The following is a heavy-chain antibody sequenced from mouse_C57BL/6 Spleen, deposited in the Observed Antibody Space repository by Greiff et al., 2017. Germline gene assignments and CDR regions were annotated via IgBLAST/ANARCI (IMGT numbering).Heavy chain of an antibody. CDR2: ISDGGSYT. D-gene: IGHD4-1*01. Sequence: EVHLVESGGGLVKPGGSLKLSCAASGFTFSSYAMSWVRQTPEKRLEWVATISDGGSYTYYPDNVKGRFTISRDNAKNNLYLQMSHLKSEDTAMYYCARANWDAYYFDYWGQGTTLTVSS. V-gene: IGHV5-4*01. CDR1: GFTFSSYA. J-gene: IGHJ2*01. CDR3: ARANWDAYYFDY.